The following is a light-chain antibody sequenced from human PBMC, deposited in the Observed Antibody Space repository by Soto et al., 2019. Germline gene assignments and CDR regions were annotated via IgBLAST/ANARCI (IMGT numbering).Light chain of an antibody. Sequence: NFMLTQPHSVSGAPGKTVTISCTRNIGTIASSYVQWYQQRPGSAPTTVIYEDDQRPSGVPGRFSGSIDSSSNSASLTISGLKTEDEADYYCQYHDGSSVVFGGGTKLTVL. J-gene: IGLJ3*02. CDR1: IGTIASSY. CDR2: EDD. V-gene: IGLV6-57*04. CDR3: QYHDGSSVV.